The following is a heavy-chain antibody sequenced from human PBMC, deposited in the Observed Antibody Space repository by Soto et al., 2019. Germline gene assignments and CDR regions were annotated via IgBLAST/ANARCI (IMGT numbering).Heavy chain of an antibody. V-gene: IGHV1-69*12. CDR3: ARQGYYAN. CDR2: IIPVFGTA. CDR1: GGTFSSYA. Sequence: QVQLVQSGAEVKKPGSSVKVSCKASGGTFSSYAISWVRQAPGQGLEWMGGIIPVFGTANYAQKFQGRVXXTADESARPADMELCSLRSEDTAVYYCARQGYYANWGQGTLVTVSS. D-gene: IGHD3-10*01. J-gene: IGHJ4*02.